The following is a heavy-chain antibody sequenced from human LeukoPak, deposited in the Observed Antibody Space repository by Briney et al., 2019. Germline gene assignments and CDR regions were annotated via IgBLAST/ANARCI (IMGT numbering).Heavy chain of an antibody. Sequence: PSETLSLTCTLSGYSISSGYYWGWIRQPPGKGLEWIGRIYHSGSTYYNPSLKSRVTISVDTSKTQFSLKLSSVTAADTAVYYCARVGSGYDSLVYFDYWGQGTLVTVSS. CDR3: ARVGSGYDSLVYFDY. CDR1: GYSISSGYY. V-gene: IGHV4-38-2*02. J-gene: IGHJ4*02. D-gene: IGHD5-12*01. CDR2: IYHSGST.